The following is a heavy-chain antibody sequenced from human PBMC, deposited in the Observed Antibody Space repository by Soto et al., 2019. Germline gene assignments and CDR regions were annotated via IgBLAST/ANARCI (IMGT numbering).Heavy chain of an antibody. D-gene: IGHD3-3*01. CDR1: GYTFTSYG. CDR2: ISAYNGNT. V-gene: IGHV1-18*01. CDR3: ARAGSGGYDFWSGYIDY. Sequence: ASVKVSCKASGYTFTSYGISWVRQAPGQGLEWMGWISAYNGNTNYAQKLQGRVTMTTDTSTSTAYMELRSLRSDDTAVYYSARAGSGGYDFWSGYIDYWGQGTLVTVSS. J-gene: IGHJ4*02.